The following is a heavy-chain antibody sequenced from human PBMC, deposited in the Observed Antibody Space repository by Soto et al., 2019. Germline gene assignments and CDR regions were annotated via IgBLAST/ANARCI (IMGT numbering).Heavy chain of an antibody. V-gene: IGHV1-3*01. J-gene: IGHJ4*02. D-gene: IGHD2-2*01. CDR1: GYTFTSYA. CDR3: ARDLAKIVVVPAAMDY. CDR2: INAGNGNT. Sequence: GASVKVSCKASGYTFTSYAMHWVRQAPGQRLEWMGWINAGNGNTKYPQKFQGRVTITRDTSASTAYMELSSLRSEDTAVYYCARDLAKIVVVPAAMDYWGQGTLVTVSS.